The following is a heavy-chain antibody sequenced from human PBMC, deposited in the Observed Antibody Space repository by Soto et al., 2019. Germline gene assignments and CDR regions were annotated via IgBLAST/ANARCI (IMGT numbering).Heavy chain of an antibody. Sequence: EVQLLESGGGLVQPGGSLRLSCTVSGVTFSNYAMNWVRQAPGKGLEWVSMLRGSGGTTYYADSVKGRFIISRDNSKTTLYLLMNSLRAEDTALYYCAKQRADYGSGADTFYFDSWGQGALVTVSS. D-gene: IGHD3-10*01. J-gene: IGHJ4*02. CDR3: AKQRADYGSGADTFYFDS. CDR1: GVTFSNYA. CDR2: LRGSGGTT. V-gene: IGHV3-23*01.